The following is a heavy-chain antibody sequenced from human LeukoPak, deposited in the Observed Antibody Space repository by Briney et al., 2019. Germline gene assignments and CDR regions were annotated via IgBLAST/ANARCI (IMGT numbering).Heavy chain of an antibody. J-gene: IGHJ1*01. CDR2: ISAYNGNT. D-gene: IGHD3-22*01. V-gene: IGHV1-18*01. CDR3: ARDSYDSSGYYPYEYFQH. CDR1: GYTFTSYG. Sequence: ASVKVSCKSSGYTFTSYGISWVRQAPGQGLKWMGWISAYNGNTNYAQKLQGRVTMTTDTSTSTAYMELRSLRSDDTAVYYCARDSYDSSGYYPYEYFQHWGQGTLVTVSS.